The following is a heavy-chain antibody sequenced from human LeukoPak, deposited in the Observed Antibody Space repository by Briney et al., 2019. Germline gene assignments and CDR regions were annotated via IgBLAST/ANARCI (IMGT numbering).Heavy chain of an antibody. J-gene: IGHJ4*02. V-gene: IGHV4-39*07. D-gene: IGHD3-16*02. CDR3: ARGRYDYVWGSYRYARSFDY. Sequence: SETLSLACTVSGGSISSGGYYWSWIRQPPGKGLEWIGEINHSGSTNYNPSLKSRVTISVDTSKNQFSLKLSSVTAADTAVYYCARGRYDYVWGSYRYARSFDYWGQGTLVTVSS. CDR2: INHSGST. CDR1: GGSISSGGYY.